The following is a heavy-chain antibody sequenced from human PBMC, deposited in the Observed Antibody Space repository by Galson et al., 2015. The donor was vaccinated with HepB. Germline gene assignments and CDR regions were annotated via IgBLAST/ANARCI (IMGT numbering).Heavy chain of an antibody. Sequence: SLRLSCAASGFTFSSYAMSWVRQAPGKGLEWVSAISGSGGSTCYADSVKGRFTISRDNSKNTLYLQMNSLRAEDTAVYYCAKDHVNTDIVLMVYAIRAPLDPWGQGTLVTVSS. V-gene: IGHV3-23*01. D-gene: IGHD2-8*01. CDR1: GFTFSSYA. J-gene: IGHJ5*02. CDR3: AKDHVNTDIVLMVYAIRAPLDP. CDR2: ISGSGGST.